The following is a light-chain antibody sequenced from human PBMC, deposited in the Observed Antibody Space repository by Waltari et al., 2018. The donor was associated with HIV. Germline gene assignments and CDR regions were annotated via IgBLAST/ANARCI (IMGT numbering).Light chain of an antibody. CDR3: NSRDTSGNHQV. CDR2: GKN. Sequence: SSELTQDPAVSVALGQTVRITCQGDSLRSNYASRYQQKPGQAPVLVIYGKNTRPSGIPDRFSASSSGTTASLTISGAQAEDEADYYCNSRDTSGNHQVFGGGTTLTVL. V-gene: IGLV3-19*01. CDR1: SLRSNY. J-gene: IGLJ2*01.